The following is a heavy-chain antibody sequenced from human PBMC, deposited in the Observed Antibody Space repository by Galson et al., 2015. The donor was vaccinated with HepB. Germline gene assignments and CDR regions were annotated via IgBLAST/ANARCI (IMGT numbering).Heavy chain of an antibody. CDR3: AGLGGTSGVDV. CDR2: IDAEDYTR. D-gene: IGHD6-6*01. Sequence: LRLSCAASDFTFSVYWIHWVRQIPGKGLVWVSVIDAEDYTRTYADSVRGRFTISRDNAKNTAYLQMNSLRVDDTGVYYCAGLGGTSGVDVWGRGTTVTVSS. CDR1: DFTFSVYW. V-gene: IGHV3-74*03. J-gene: IGHJ6*02.